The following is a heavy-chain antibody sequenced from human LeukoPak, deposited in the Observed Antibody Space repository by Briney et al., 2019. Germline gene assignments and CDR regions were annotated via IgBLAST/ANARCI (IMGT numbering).Heavy chain of an antibody. CDR3: ARVPLGGYSYGLSLD. V-gene: IGHV3-48*01. Sequence: PGGSLRLSCAASGFTFSSYSMNWVRQAPGKGLEWVSYISSSSSTIYYADSVKGRFTISRDNAKNSLYLQMNSLRAEDTAVYYCARVPLGGYSYGLSLDWGQGTLVTVSS. CDR2: ISSSSSTI. CDR1: GFTFSSYS. D-gene: IGHD5-18*01. J-gene: IGHJ4*02.